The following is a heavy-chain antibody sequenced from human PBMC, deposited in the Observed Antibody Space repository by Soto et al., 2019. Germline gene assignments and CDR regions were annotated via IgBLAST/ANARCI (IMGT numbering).Heavy chain of an antibody. CDR2: INHSGST. V-gene: IGHV4-34*01. CDR3: ARATYDFWSGYYITWFDP. D-gene: IGHD3-3*01. Sequence: PSETLSHTCAVYGGSFSGYYWSWIRQHPGKGLEWIGEINHSGSTNYNPSLKSRVTISVDTSKNQFSLKLSSVTAADTAVYYCARATYDFWSGYYITWFDPWGQGTLVTVS. CDR1: GGSFSGYY. J-gene: IGHJ5*02.